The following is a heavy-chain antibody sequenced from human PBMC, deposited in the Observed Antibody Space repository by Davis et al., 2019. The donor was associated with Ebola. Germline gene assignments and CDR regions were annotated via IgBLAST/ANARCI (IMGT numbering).Heavy chain of an antibody. CDR3: AKGTVVVGPGWFEP. V-gene: IGHV3-33*06. CDR1: GFTFSSYG. D-gene: IGHD2-15*01. Sequence: GESLKISCAASGFTFSSYGMHWVRQAPGKGLEWVAVICYDGSNKYYADSVKGRFTISRDNSKNTLYLQMNSLRAEDTAVYYCAKGTVVVGPGWFEPWGQGTLVTVSS. CDR2: ICYDGSNK. J-gene: IGHJ5*02.